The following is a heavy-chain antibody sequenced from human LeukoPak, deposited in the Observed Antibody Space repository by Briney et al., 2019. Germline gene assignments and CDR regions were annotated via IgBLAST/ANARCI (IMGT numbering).Heavy chain of an antibody. CDR1: GFTFSSYS. D-gene: IGHD4-17*01. V-gene: IGHV3-21*01. CDR3: AHDGDYGTVPFDY. Sequence: PGGSLRLSCGASGFTFSSYSMNWVRQAPGKGLEWVSSISSSSSYIYYADSVKGRFTISRDNAKNSLYLQMNSLRAEDTAVYYCAHDGDYGTVPFDYWGQGTLVTVSS. CDR2: ISSSSSYI. J-gene: IGHJ4*02.